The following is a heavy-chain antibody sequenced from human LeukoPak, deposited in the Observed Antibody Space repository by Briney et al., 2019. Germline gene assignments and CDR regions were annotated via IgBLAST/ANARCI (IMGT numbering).Heavy chain of an antibody. CDR2: VSTNDGNT. Sequence: ASVTVSCKASGYTFTNYHIAWVRQAPGHGLEWMGWVSTNDGNTVYAQRLQGRVTMTTDTSTSVAYMELRSLTSDDTAVYYCTRAPPGMTMMTDYWGQGTLVTVSS. D-gene: IGHD3-22*01. CDR3: TRAPPGMTMMTDY. CDR1: GYTFTNYH. V-gene: IGHV1-18*01. J-gene: IGHJ4*02.